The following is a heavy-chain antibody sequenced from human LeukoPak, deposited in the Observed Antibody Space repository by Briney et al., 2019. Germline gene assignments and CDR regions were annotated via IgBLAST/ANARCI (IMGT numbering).Heavy chain of an antibody. CDR1: GYTFTSYY. CDR2: INPSGGST. CDR3: ARVVGYCSSTSCYSRTSKKYNWFDP. J-gene: IGHJ5*02. Sequence: GASVKVSCKASGYTFTSYYIHWVRQAPGQGLEWMGMINPSGGSTTYAQKIQGRVTMTRDTSTSTVYVELSSLRSEDTAVYYCARVVGYCSSTSCYSRTSKKYNWFDPWGQGTLVTVSS. V-gene: IGHV1-46*01. D-gene: IGHD2-2*01.